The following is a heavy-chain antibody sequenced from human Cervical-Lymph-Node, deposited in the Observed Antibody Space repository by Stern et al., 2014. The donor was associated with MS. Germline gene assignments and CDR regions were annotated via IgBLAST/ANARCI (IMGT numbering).Heavy chain of an antibody. CDR2: ITNVGST. CDR1: GFTVSRDY. CDR3: ARDTSSPERSDW. Sequence: EVQLVESGGGVIQPGGSLRLSCTASGFTVSRDYMTWVRQAPGKGLEWVSHITNVGSTVYTDSVKGRFTISRDDSKNTVYLHMTSLRAEDTAMYYCARDTSSPERSDWWGQGTLVTVSS. V-gene: IGHV3-53*01. J-gene: IGHJ4*02. D-gene: IGHD1-1*01.